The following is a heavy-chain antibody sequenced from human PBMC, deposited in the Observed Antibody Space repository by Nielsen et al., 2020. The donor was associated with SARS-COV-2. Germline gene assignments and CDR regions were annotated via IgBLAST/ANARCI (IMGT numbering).Heavy chain of an antibody. V-gene: IGHV3-74*01. Sequence: GESLKISCAASGFTFSSYWMHWVRQAPGKGLVWVSRINSDGSSTSYADSVKGRFTISRDNAKNTLYLQMNSLRAEDTAVYYCARVVSEGSSRTRGYYYYYMDVWGKGTTVTVSS. D-gene: IGHD6-6*01. CDR2: INSDGSST. CDR1: GFTFSSYW. CDR3: ARVVSEGSSRTRGYYYYYMDV. J-gene: IGHJ6*03.